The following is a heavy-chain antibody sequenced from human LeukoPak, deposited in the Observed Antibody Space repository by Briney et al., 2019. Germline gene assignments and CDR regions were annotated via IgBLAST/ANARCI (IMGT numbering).Heavy chain of an antibody. Sequence: ASVKVSCKASGYTFTGYYMHWVRQAPGQGLEWMGWINPNSGGTNYAQKFQGRVTMTRDTSISTAYMELSSLRSEDTAVYYCARARSPYYYDSSGYSRVPFDYWGQGTLVTVSS. CDR1: GYTFTGYY. CDR2: INPNSGGT. V-gene: IGHV1-2*02. D-gene: IGHD3-22*01. CDR3: ARARSPYYYDSSGYSRVPFDY. J-gene: IGHJ4*02.